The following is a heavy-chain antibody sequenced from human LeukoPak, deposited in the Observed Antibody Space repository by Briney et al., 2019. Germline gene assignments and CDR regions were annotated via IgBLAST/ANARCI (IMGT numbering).Heavy chain of an antibody. CDR3: ARVSGWGYYYYMDV. D-gene: IGHD3-16*01. Sequence: SQTLSLTCTVSGGSISSGTYYWSWIRQPAGKGLEWIGRINTSGRTNYNPSLKNRVTISVDTSKNQFSLKLSSVTAADTAVYYCARVSGWGYYYYMDVWGKGTTVTISS. V-gene: IGHV4-61*02. CDR1: GGSISSGTYY. CDR2: INTSGRT. J-gene: IGHJ6*03.